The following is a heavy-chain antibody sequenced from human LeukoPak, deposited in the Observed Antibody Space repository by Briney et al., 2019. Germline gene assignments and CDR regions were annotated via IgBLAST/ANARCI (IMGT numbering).Heavy chain of an antibody. Sequence: SETLSLTCTVSGGSISSRGYYWSWIRRPPGKGLEWIGSIYYSGSTYYNPSLRSRVTISVDTSKNHFSLNLSSVTAADTALYYCASAPRQGSIGGLDYWGQGTLVTVSS. D-gene: IGHD3-16*01. V-gene: IGHV4-39*02. CDR1: GGSISSRGYY. CDR2: IYYSGST. CDR3: ASAPRQGSIGGLDY. J-gene: IGHJ4*02.